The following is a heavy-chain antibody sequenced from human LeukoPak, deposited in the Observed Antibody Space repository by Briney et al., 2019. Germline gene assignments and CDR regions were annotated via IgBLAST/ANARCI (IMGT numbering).Heavy chain of an antibody. CDR2: ISAYNGNT. CDR1: GYTFTIYG. V-gene: IGHV1-18*01. CDR3: ARGTNSDILTGYIY. J-gene: IGHJ4*02. Sequence: AAVTVSFKCAGYTFTIYGISWVRQAPGQGKGWMGWISAYNGNTNYTQKLQGRVTTTTDTSTSTAYMELRSLRSDDTAVYYCARGTNSDILTGYIYWGQGTLVTVSS. D-gene: IGHD3-9*01.